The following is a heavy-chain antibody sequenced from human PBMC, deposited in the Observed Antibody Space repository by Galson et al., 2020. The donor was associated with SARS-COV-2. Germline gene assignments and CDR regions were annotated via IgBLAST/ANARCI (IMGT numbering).Heavy chain of an antibody. Sequence: SATLSLTCTVSGGSISSYYWSWIRQPPGKGLEWIGYIYYSGSTNYNPSLKSRVTISVDTSKNQFSLKLSSVTAADTAVYYCAREVGRYCSGGSCYEDAFDIWGQGTMVTVSS. CDR2: IYYSGST. CDR3: AREVGRYCSGGSCYEDAFDI. D-gene: IGHD2-15*01. CDR1: GGSISSYY. J-gene: IGHJ3*02. V-gene: IGHV4-59*13.